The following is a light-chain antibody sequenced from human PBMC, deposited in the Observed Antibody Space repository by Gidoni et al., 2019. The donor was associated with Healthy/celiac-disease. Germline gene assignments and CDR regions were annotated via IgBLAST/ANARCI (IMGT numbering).Light chain of an antibody. CDR2: GAS. CDR1: QSVSSSD. J-gene: IGKJ1*01. CDR3: QQYGSSRT. V-gene: IGKV3-20*01. Sequence: ELVLTQPPGTLSLSPGERATLSCRASQSVSSSDLACYQQKPGQAPRLLIYGASSRATGIPDRFSGRGSGTDFTLTISRLEPEDFAVYYCQQYGSSRTFGQGTKVEIK.